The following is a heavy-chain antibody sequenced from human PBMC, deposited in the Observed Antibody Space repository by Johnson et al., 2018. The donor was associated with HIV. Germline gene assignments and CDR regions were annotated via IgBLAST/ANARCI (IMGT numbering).Heavy chain of an antibody. CDR3: ARASSIAARGADAFDI. CDR1: GFTVSSIY. Sequence: VQLVESGGGLVQPGGSLSLSCASSGFTVSSIYISWVRQAPGTWLEWVSFIYRVGSTYYADSVKGRFTISRDNSKNTLYLQMNSLRAEDTAVYYCARASSIAARGADAFDIWGQGTMVTVSS. J-gene: IGHJ3*02. D-gene: IGHD6-6*01. CDR2: IYRVGST. V-gene: IGHV3-66*02.